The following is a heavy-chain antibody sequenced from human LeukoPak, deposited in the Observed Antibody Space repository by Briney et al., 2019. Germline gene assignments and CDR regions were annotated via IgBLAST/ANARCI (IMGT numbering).Heavy chain of an antibody. J-gene: IGHJ4*02. CDR3: ARETTLTGYSSGLGFNY. D-gene: IGHD6-19*01. Sequence: SETLSLTCAVSGGSISGWYWSWIRQPPGKGLEWIGHIYDSGTTNCNPSLKSRVTMSVDSSKNQFSLKLTSVTAADTAVYYCARETTLTGYSSGLGFNYWGQGTLVTVSS. CDR2: IYDSGTT. CDR1: GGSISGWY. V-gene: IGHV4-59*01.